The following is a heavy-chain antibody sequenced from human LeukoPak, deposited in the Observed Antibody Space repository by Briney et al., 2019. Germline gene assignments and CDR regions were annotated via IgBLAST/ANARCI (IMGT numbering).Heavy chain of an antibody. Sequence: PGGSLRLSCAASGFIFSDYYMSWIRQAPGKGLEWLSYISSSGDTIYYADPVKGRFTISRDNAKNSLYLQMNSLRAEDTAMYYCARQVQEWPGGYWGQGTLVTVSS. CDR1: GFIFSDYY. CDR3: ARQVQEWPGGY. CDR2: ISSSGDTI. V-gene: IGHV3-11*01. D-gene: IGHD1-1*01. J-gene: IGHJ4*02.